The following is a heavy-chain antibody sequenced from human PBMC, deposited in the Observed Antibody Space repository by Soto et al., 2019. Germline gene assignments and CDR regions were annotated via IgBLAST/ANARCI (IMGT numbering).Heavy chain of an antibody. D-gene: IGHD1-20*01. V-gene: IGHV1-69*02. Sequence: SVKVSCKASGGAFNTFTINWVRQAPGQGLEWMAKIIPILNITHYAQNFQGRVTISADKSTSTAYMELSSLRSEDTAVYYCARVRGITGTYYYGMDVWGQGTTVTVSS. CDR3: ARVRGITGTYYYGMDV. J-gene: IGHJ6*02. CDR1: GGAFNTFT. CDR2: IIPILNIT.